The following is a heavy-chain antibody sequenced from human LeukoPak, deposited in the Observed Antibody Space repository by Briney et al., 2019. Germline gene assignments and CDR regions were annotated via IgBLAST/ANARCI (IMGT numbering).Heavy chain of an antibody. CDR2: MNPNSVNT. CDR1: GYTFTSYD. D-gene: IGHD3-10*01. Sequence: ASVKVSCKASGYTFTSYDINWVRQATRHGFEWMGWMNPNSVNTGYAQKFQGRVTMTRNTSISTAYMELSSLRSEDTAVYYCARDPPRATMVRGAGGDYWGQGTLVTVSS. J-gene: IGHJ4*02. V-gene: IGHV1-8*01. CDR3: ARDPPRATMVRGAGGDY.